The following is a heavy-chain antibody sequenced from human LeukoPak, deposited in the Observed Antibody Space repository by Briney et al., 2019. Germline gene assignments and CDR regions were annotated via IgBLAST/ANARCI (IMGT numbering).Heavy chain of an antibody. CDR3: ARELKGTGVDY. J-gene: IGHJ4*02. V-gene: IGHV4-34*01. Sequence: SETLSLTCAVYGGSFSGYYWSWIRQPPGKGLAWIGEINHSGSTNYNPSLKSRVTISVDTSKNQFSLKLSSVTAADTAVYYCARELKGTGVDYWGQGTLVTVSS. CDR2: INHSGST. D-gene: IGHD1-14*01. CDR1: GGSFSGYY.